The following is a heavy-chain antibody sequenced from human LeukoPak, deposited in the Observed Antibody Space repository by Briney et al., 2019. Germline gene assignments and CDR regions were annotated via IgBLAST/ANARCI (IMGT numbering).Heavy chain of an antibody. CDR1: GYTFTSYG. V-gene: IGHV1-18*01. J-gene: IGHJ6*02. D-gene: IGHD2-21*02. CDR3: AREGYCGGDCYFYYYYGMDV. CDR2: ISAYNGNT. Sequence: ASVKVSCKASGYTFTSYGISWVRQAPGQGLEWVGWISAYNGNTNYAQKLQGRVTMTTDTSTRTAYMELRILRSDDKAVYYCAREGYCGGDCYFYYYYGMDVWGQGTTVTVSS.